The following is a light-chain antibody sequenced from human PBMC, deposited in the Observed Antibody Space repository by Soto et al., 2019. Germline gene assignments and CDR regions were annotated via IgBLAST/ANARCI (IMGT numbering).Light chain of an antibody. V-gene: IGLV1-47*01. CDR3: SAWVDSLSGDV. CDR1: SSNIGRHY. J-gene: IGLJ1*01. CDR2: RDN. Sequence: QSVLTQPPSASGTPGQRVTISCSGSSSNIGRHYVYWYQQLPGRAPKLLTYRDNQRHSGVTDRFSGSKSGKSAALAISWLRSEDEADYYCSAWVDSLSGDVFGTGTKLTVL.